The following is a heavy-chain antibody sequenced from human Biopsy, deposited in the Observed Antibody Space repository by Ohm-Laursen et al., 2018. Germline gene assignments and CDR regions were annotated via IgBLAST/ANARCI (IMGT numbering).Heavy chain of an antibody. CDR3: ARVRVWADSEGAFDP. V-gene: IGHV4-59*01. D-gene: IGHD1-26*01. CDR1: GGSIRSDY. Sequence: PGTLSLTCTVSGGSIRSDYWSWIRQSPRKGLEWIGHISGRGATNYNPSLRGRVTISVDTSKNQFSLKLSSVTAADTAVYYCARVRVWADSEGAFDPWGQGTMVTVSS. CDR2: ISGRGAT. J-gene: IGHJ3*01.